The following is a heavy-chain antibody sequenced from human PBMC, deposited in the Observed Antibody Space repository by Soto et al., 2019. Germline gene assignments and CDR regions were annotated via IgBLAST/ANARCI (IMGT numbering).Heavy chain of an antibody. J-gene: IGHJ4*02. D-gene: IGHD3-3*01. Sequence: GESLKISCKGSGYNFAGYCIAWVLQMPWKGLELMGIIYPSDSDTRYRPSFQGQVTISADKSISSAYLQWSSLRASDTAMYYCARGGVSTRTFDYWGQGTPVTVS. CDR2: IYPSDSDT. CDR1: GYNFAGYC. V-gene: IGHV5-51*01. CDR3: ARGGVSTRTFDY.